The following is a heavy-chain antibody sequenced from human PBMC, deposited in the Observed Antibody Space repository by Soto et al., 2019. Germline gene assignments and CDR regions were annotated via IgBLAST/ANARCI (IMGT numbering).Heavy chain of an antibody. CDR1: EFTFGHYG. CDR3: AKDPSTGYGEY. Sequence: GGSLRLSCTVSEFTFGHYGMNWVRQAPGQGLEWVSTISNTGYTHYADSVEGRFTVSRDNSKNTLYLQMNSLRADDTAVYYCAKDPSTGYGEYWGQGXLVT. D-gene: IGHD3-9*01. V-gene: IGHV3-23*01. CDR2: ISNTGYT. J-gene: IGHJ4*02.